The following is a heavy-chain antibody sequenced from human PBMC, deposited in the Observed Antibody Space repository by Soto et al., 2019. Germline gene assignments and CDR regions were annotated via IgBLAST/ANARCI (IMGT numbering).Heavy chain of an antibody. J-gene: IGHJ5*02. Sequence: GGSLRLSCAASGFTFSSYAMSWVRQAPGKGLEWVSAISGSGGSTSYADSVKGRFTITRDNAKNTLYLQMNSLRAEDTAVYYCAKDRDSSSWYWFDPWGQGTLVTVSS. CDR3: AKDRDSSSWYWFDP. D-gene: IGHD6-13*01. CDR1: GFTFSSYA. V-gene: IGHV3-23*01. CDR2: ISGSGGST.